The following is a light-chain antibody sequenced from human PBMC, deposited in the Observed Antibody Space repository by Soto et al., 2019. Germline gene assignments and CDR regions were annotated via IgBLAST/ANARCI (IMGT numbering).Light chain of an antibody. Sequence: EIVLTQSPATLSLSPGERATLSCRASQSVSSYLAWYQQKPGQAPRLLIYDASNRATGIPARFSGSGSGTGVTLTISSLEPEDFAGYYCQQRSNWLTFGGGTKVEIK. CDR3: QQRSNWLT. V-gene: IGKV3-11*01. CDR1: QSVSSY. J-gene: IGKJ4*01. CDR2: DAS.